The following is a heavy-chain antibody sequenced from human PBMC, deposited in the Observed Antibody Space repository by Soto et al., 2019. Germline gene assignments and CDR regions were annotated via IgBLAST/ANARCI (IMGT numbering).Heavy chain of an antibody. CDR3: AKDTTTVESCNHFNYFDP. CDR1: GFTFSSYA. Sequence: EVQLLESGGGLVQPGGSLRLSCAASGFTFSSYAMSWVRQAPGKGLEWVSAISGSGGSTYYADSVKGRFTISRDNSKNKLYLQMNSVRDEDTAVYYCAKDTTTVESCNHFNYFDPWGQGALVAVSS. V-gene: IGHV3-23*01. CDR2: ISGSGGST. D-gene: IGHD1-1*01. J-gene: IGHJ5*02.